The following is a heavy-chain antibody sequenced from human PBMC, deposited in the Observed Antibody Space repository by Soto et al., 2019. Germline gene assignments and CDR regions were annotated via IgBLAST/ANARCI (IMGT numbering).Heavy chain of an antibody. V-gene: IGHV1-69*02. CDR2: IIPILGIA. Sequence: QVQLVQSGAEVKKPGSSVKVSCKASGGTFSSYTISWVRQAPGQGLEWMGRIIPILGIANYAQMFQGRVTITADQSASTAYMELSSLRSEDTAVYYSAMEYCSSTSCYRESWGQGTRVTVSS. D-gene: IGHD2-2*02. J-gene: IGHJ5*02. CDR3: AMEYCSSTSCYRES. CDR1: GGTFSSYT.